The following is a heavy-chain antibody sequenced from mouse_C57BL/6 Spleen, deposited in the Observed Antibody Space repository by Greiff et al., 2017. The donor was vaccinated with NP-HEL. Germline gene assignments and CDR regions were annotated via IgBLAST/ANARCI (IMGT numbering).Heavy chain of an antibody. Sequence: DVQLVESEGGLVQPGSSMKLSCTASGFTFSDYYMAWVRQVPEKGLEWVANINYDGSSTYYLDSLKSRFIISRDNAKNILYLQMSSLKSEDTATYYCARAYYSNSYWYFDVWGTGTTVTVSS. CDR1: GFTFSDYY. V-gene: IGHV5-16*01. CDR2: INYDGSST. D-gene: IGHD2-5*01. CDR3: ARAYYSNSYWYFDV. J-gene: IGHJ1*03.